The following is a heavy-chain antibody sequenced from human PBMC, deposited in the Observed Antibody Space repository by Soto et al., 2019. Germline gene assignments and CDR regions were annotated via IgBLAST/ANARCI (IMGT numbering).Heavy chain of an antibody. CDR2: VQMSGTT. D-gene: IGHD1-1*01. Sequence: SETLSLTCAVSGASVRSYHWSWIRQAAGKGLEWIGRVQMSGTTNYNPSLKTRVTMSLDTSKNEVSLRMTSVTAADTAVYFCAKDRSTMRWFDPWGQGILVTAPQ. CDR1: GASVRSYH. V-gene: IGHV4-4*07. CDR3: AKDRSTMRWFDP. J-gene: IGHJ5*02.